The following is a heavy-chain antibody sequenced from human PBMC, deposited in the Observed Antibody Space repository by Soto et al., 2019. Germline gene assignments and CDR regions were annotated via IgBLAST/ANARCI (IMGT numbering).Heavy chain of an antibody. CDR1: GGSISSYY. J-gene: IGHJ5*02. CDR3: ARTRGGYCSSTSCSNDNWFDP. Sequence: LSLTCTVSGGSISSYYWSWIRQPAGKGLEWVGRIYTSGSTNYNPSLKSRVTMSVDTSKNQFSLKLSSVTAADTAVYYCARTRGGYCSSTSCSNDNWFDPWGQGTLVTVSS. D-gene: IGHD2-2*01. V-gene: IGHV4-4*07. CDR2: IYTSGST.